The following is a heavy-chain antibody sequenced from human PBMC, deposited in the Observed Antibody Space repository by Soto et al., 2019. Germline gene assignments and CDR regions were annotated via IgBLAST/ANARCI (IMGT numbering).Heavy chain of an antibody. D-gene: IGHD5-12*01. V-gene: IGHV3-43*01. CDR2: ISWDGGST. CDR1: GFTFDDYT. Sequence: EVQLVESGGVVVQPGGSLRLSCAASGFTFDDYTMHWVRQAPGKGLEWVSLISWDGGSTYYADSVKGRFTISRDNSKNSLYLQMNSLRTEDTALYYCAKEVGWLHDYYYSGMDVWGQGTTVTVSS. J-gene: IGHJ6*02. CDR3: AKEVGWLHDYYYSGMDV.